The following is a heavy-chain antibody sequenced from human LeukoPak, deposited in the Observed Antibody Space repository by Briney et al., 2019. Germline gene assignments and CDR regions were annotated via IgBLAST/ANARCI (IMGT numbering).Heavy chain of an antibody. V-gene: IGHV3-21*01. CDR1: VFTFSSYS. J-gene: IGHJ5*02. CDR3: ASGYYDSSGP. CDR2: ISSSSSYI. Sequence: GGSLRLSRAAPVFTFSSYSMNWVRQAPGKGLEWVSSISSSSSYIYYADSVEGRFTISRDNAKNSLYLQMNSLRAEGTAVYYCASGYYDSSGPWGQGTLVTVSS. D-gene: IGHD3-22*01.